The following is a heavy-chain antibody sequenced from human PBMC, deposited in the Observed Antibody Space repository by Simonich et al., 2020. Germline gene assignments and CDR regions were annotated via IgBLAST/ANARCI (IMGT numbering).Heavy chain of an antibody. CDR1: GFTFSSDW. CDR2: RKQDEREK. V-gene: IGHV3-7*01. D-gene: IGHD3-10*01. J-gene: IGHJ4*02. Sequence: EVQLVESGGGLVQPGGSLRLSCAASGFTFSSDWMSWVRQAPGKGLEGGDKRKQDEREKDNGDSVKGRFTISRDNAKNSLYLQMNSLRAEDTAVYYCARDREVYGSGSYYNYWGQGTLVTVSS. CDR3: ARDREVYGSGSYYNY.